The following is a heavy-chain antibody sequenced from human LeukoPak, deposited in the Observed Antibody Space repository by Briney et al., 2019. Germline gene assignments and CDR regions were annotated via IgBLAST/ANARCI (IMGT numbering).Heavy chain of an antibody. V-gene: IGHV3-30*18. D-gene: IGHD5-18*01. CDR2: ISYDESNK. Sequence: PGGSLRLSCAASGFTFSSYGMHWVRQAPGKGLEWVAVISYDESNKYYADSVKGRFTISRDNSKNTLYLQMNSLRAEDTAVYYCAKDSITAMVPRYGMDVWGQGTTVTVSS. CDR3: AKDSITAMVPRYGMDV. J-gene: IGHJ6*02. CDR1: GFTFSSYG.